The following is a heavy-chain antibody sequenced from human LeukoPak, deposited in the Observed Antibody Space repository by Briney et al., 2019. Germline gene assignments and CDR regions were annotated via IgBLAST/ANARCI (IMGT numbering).Heavy chain of an antibody. D-gene: IGHD2-2*01. J-gene: IGHJ5*02. CDR1: GDSLPNNSAA. CDR2: TYYRSKWHN. V-gene: IGHV6-1*01. Sequence: SRTLSLTCHFSGDSLPNNSAAWHWIRQSPSGGLEGLGRTYYRSKWHNDYAISVKGRITINADTSKNQFSLHLNSVTPEDTAVYYCARRLTQYDCFDPWGQGILVTVSS. CDR3: ARRLTQYDCFDP.